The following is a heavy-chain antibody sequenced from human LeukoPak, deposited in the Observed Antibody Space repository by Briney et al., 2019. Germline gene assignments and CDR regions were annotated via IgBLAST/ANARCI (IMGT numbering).Heavy chain of an antibody. CDR3: ARHVVVTAPLGY. J-gene: IGHJ4*02. D-gene: IGHD2-21*02. V-gene: IGHV4-59*08. CDR1: GGSISSYY. CDR2: IYYSGST. Sequence: PSETLSLTCTVSGGSISSYYWSWIRQPPGKGLEWIGYIYYSGSTNYYPSLKSRVTMSIDTSKNQFSLKLSSVTAADTAVYYCARHVVVTAPLGYWGQGTRVTVSS.